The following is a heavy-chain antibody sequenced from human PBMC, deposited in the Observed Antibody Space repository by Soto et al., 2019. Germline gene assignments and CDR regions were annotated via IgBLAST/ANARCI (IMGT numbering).Heavy chain of an antibody. Sequence: SETLSLTCAVSGGSVSSGSYYWSWIRQPPGKGLEWIGYIYYSGSTNYNPSLKSRVTISVDTSKNQFSLKLSSVTAADTAVYYCAREMATMFAERYFDYWGQGTLVTVSS. CDR3: AREMATMFAERYFDY. J-gene: IGHJ4*02. V-gene: IGHV4-61*01. D-gene: IGHD3-10*02. CDR2: IYYSGST. CDR1: GGSVSSGSYY.